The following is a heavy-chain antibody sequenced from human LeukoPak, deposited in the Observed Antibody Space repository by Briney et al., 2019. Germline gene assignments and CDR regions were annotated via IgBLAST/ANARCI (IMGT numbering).Heavy chain of an antibody. D-gene: IGHD2-15*01. CDR3: AKPSFGGSYYFFDY. J-gene: IGHJ4*02. Sequence: PGRSLRLSCAASGFTFSSYGMHWVRQAPGKGLEWVAVISSDGSNKYYADSVKGRFTISRDNSKYTLYLQMNSLRAEDTAVYYCAKPSFGGSYYFFDYWGQGTLVTVSS. V-gene: IGHV3-30*18. CDR2: ISSDGSNK. CDR1: GFTFSSYG.